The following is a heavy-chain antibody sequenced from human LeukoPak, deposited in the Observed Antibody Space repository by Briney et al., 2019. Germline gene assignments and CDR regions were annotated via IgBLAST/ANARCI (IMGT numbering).Heavy chain of an antibody. CDR1: GFTFSSYG. CDR3: ARDLTDPPYYYYYIDV. J-gene: IGHJ6*03. Sequence: GGSLRLSCAASGFTFSSYGMSWVRQAPGKGLESVSAISGSGGSTYYADSVKGRFTTSRDNAKNSLYLQMNSLRAEDTAVYYCARDLTDPPYYYYYIDVWGKGTTVTISS. V-gene: IGHV3-23*01. CDR2: ISGSGGST.